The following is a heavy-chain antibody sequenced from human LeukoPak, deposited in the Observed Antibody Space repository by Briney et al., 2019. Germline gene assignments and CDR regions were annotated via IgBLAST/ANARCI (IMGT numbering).Heavy chain of an antibody. V-gene: IGHV4-39*02. Sequence: SETLSLTCVVSGGSISSISSNNYRWGWIRQPPGKGLEWIGSIYYIGSTYYNPSLNSRVTISVDTSKNQFSLKLSSVTAADTALYYCAREMGVVTAHGIDVWGQGTTVTVSS. CDR1: GGSISSISSNNYR. D-gene: IGHD4-23*01. J-gene: IGHJ6*02. CDR3: AREMGVVTAHGIDV. CDR2: IYYIGST.